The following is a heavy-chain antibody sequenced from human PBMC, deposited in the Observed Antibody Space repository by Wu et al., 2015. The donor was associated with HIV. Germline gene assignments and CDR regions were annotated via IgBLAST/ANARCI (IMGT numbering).Heavy chain of an antibody. V-gene: IGHV1-18*01. D-gene: IGHD3-22*01. CDR3: ARANYYDSSGYYY. CDR2: ISAYSGDT. J-gene: IGHJ4*02. Sequence: QVQLVQSEAEVKQPGASVEVSCKASGFTFDSHIISWVRQAPGQGLEWLGWISAYSGDTKSAQKLQGRVTMTTDTSTSTAYMELRSLRSDDTAVYYCARANYYDSSGYYYWGQGTLVTVSS. CDR1: GFTFDSHI.